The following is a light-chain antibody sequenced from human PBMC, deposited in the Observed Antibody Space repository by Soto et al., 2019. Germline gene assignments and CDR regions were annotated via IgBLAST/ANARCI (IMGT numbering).Light chain of an antibody. J-gene: IGKJ1*01. V-gene: IGKV1-39*01. CDR2: TAS. Sequence: DIQMTQSPSSLSASVGDRVTITCRASQSISNFLNWYQQTPGKAPKLLISTASTLQSGVPSRFDGSGSGTDFTLTIRSLQPEDFATYHCQQLSSYPVTFGQGTKVDIK. CDR1: QSISNF. CDR3: QQLSSYPVT.